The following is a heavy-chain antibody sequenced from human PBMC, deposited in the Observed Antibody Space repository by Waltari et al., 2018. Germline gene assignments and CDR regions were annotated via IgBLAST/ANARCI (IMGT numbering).Heavy chain of an antibody. CDR1: GLTVSSTH. V-gene: IGHV3-66*02. CDR2: IYPAGST. J-gene: IGHJ4*02. Sequence: DVRLLESGGGLVRPGGSLRLSCAASGLTVSSTHMSWVRQAPGPGLGWVSVIYPAGSTYHADSVLGRFTISRDVSQNTLYLQMNNLRPEDTAVYYCATARDEFTASIFFDHWGQGALVSVSS. CDR3: ATARDEFTASIFFDH. D-gene: IGHD3-3*01.